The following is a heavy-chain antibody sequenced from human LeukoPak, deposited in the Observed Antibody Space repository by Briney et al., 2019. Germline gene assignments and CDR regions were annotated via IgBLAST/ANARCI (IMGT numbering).Heavy chain of an antibody. V-gene: IGHV3-23*01. CDR3: AKDEYGGITIFGVVINYFDY. CDR1: GFTSSSYA. D-gene: IGHD3-3*01. J-gene: IGHJ4*02. CDR2: ISGSGGST. Sequence: GGSLRLSCAASGFTSSSYAMSWVRQAPGKGLEWVSAISGSGGSTYYADSVKGRFIISRDNSKNTLYLQMNSLRAEDTAVYYCAKDEYGGITIFGVVINYFDYWGQGTLVTVSS.